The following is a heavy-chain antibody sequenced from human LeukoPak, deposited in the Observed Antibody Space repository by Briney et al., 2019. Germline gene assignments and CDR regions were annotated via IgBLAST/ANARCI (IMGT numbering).Heavy chain of an antibody. J-gene: IGHJ4*01. V-gene: IGHV3-74*01. D-gene: IGHD2-21*02. CDR3: ARELPREVTLDY. CDR2: IFTDGSTT. CDR1: KFNFFSYG. Sequence: PGGSLRLSCVASKFNFFSYGMQWVRQAPGKGLVWVSRIFTDGSTTSYADSVKGRFTISRDNAKNTLYLQMNSLRAEDTAVYYCARELPREVTLDYWGQGTLVTVSP.